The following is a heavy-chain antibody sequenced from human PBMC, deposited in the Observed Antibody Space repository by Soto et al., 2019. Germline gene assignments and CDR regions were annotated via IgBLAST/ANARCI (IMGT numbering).Heavy chain of an antibody. V-gene: IGHV3-7*01. CDR3: ARVLEYCSGGGRCFPFDY. CDR1: GFTFSSYW. J-gene: IGHJ4*02. Sequence: EVQLADSGGGLVQPGGSLRLSCAASGFTFSSYWMTWVRQAPGKGPEWVANIKQDGSERYYVDSVKGRFTISRDNAKNSLYLQMNSLRVEDTAVYYCARVLEYCSGGGRCFPFDYWGQGTLVTVSS. CDR2: IKQDGSER. D-gene: IGHD2-15*01.